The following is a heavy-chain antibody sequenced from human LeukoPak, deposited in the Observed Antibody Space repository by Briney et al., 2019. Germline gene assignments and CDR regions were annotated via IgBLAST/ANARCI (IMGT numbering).Heavy chain of an antibody. Sequence: GGSLRLSCAASGFTFSTYSMNWVRQAPGKGLEWVSSISSGSDHIYYADSVKGRFTISRDNAKNSLYLQMNSLRAEDTAEYYCAKDSNGWYQRGSNYFDYWGQGTLVTVSS. CDR1: GFTFSTYS. CDR3: AKDSNGWYQRGSNYFDY. J-gene: IGHJ4*02. CDR2: ISSGSDHI. D-gene: IGHD6-19*01. V-gene: IGHV3-21*04.